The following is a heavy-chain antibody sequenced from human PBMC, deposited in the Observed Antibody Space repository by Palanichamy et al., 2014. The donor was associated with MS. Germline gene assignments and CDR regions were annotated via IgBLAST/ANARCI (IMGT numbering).Heavy chain of an antibody. V-gene: IGHV3-23*01. CDR1: GFTFKNFA. CDR3: TKDNGSRWDMEY. J-gene: IGHJ4*02. D-gene: IGHD1-26*01. Sequence: EVQLLESGGDLVQPGGSLRLSCAASGFTFKNFAMSWVRQAPGKGLEWVSAISHNTETTYYADSVRGRFIISRDNVQDTLFLQMNSLKTDDTAKYFCTKDNGSRWDMEYWGQGTLVFVSS. CDR2: ISHNTETT.